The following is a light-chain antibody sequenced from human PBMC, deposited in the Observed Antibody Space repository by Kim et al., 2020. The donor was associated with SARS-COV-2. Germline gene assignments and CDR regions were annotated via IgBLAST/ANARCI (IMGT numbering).Light chain of an antibody. J-gene: IGKJ2*01. CDR2: KAS. V-gene: IGKV1-5*03. Sequence: TLAASVGDRVIITCRASQSNSTWLAWYQQKPGKAPKLLISKASSLQSGVPSRFSGSGSGTEFTLTISSLQPDDFATYYCQQYDNYFGQGTKLEI. CDR1: QSNSTW. CDR3: QQYDNY.